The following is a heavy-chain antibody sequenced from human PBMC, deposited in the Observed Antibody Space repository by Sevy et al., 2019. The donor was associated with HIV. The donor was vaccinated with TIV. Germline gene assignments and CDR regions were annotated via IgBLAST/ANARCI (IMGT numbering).Heavy chain of an antibody. CDR3: ATDRISDWFFDS. J-gene: IGHJ4*02. V-gene: IGHV3-23*01. D-gene: IGHD3-9*01. CDR1: GFTFTDYV. Sequence: GGSLRLSCTASGFTFTDYVMNWVRQAPGRGLEWVSSIGGSGGSTHYADSVKGRFTISRDNSKNTLYLQMNSRRAEDTAVYYCATDRISDWFFDSWGQGTLVTVSS. CDR2: IGGSGGST.